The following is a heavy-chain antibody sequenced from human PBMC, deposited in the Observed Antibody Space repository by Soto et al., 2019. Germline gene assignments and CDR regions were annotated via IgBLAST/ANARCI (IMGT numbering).Heavy chain of an antibody. D-gene: IGHD6-19*01. CDR3: MAAGHSPH. V-gene: IGHV3-48*01. CDR1: GFAFNLYS. CDR2: IGNNTNSV. Sequence: PGGSLRLSCATSGFAFNLYSMNWVRQAPGKGLEWISYIGNNTNSVYYADSVKGRFTISRDNAKNSLYLQMNSLRADDTAVYYCMAAGHSPHWCLGPFLSVSS. J-gene: IGHJ4*02.